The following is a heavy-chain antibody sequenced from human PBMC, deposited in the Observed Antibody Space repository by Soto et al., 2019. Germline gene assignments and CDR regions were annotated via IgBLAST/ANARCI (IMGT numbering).Heavy chain of an antibody. J-gene: IGHJ6*03. CDR1: GFTFSSYW. CDR3: ARIAYYYYMDV. V-gene: IGHV3-7*01. D-gene: IGHD2-21*01. CDR2: IKQDGSEK. Sequence: EVQLVESGGGLVQPGGSLRLSCAASGFTFSSYWMSWVRQAPGKGLEWVANIKQDGSEKYYVDSVKGRFTISRDNAKNSLYLQMNSLRDEDTAVYYCARIAYYYYMDVWGKGTTVTVSS.